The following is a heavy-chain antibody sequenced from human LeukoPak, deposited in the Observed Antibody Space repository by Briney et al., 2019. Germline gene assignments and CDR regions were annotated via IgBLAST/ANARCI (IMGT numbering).Heavy chain of an antibody. CDR1: GFTFSSYS. CDR2: ISSSSSYI. D-gene: IGHD6-13*01. J-gene: IGHJ1*01. V-gene: IGHV3-21*01. CDR3: AGVRAAAVEYFQH. Sequence: GGSLRLSCAASGFTFSSYSMNWVRQAPGKGLEWVSSISSSSSYIYYADSVKGRFTISRDNAKNSLYLQMNSLRAEDTAVYYCAGVRAAAVEYFQHWGQGTLVTVSS.